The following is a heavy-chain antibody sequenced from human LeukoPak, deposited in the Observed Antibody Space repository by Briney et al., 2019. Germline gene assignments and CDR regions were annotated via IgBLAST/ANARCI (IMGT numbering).Heavy chain of an antibody. D-gene: IGHD3-16*02. V-gene: IGHV1-2*04. CDR2: INPNSGGT. J-gene: IGHJ5*02. CDR3: AMGGNVWGSYRLNWFDP. Sequence: GASVKVSCKASGYTFTGYYMHWVRQAPGQGLEWMGWINPNSGGTNYAQKFQGWVTMTRDTSISTAYMELSRLRSDDTAVYYCAMGGNVWGSYRLNWFDPWGQGTLVTVSS. CDR1: GYTFTGYY.